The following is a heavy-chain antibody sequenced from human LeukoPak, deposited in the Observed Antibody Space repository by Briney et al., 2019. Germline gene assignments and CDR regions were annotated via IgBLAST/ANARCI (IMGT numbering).Heavy chain of an antibody. CDR2: INDKSEYI. V-gene: IGHV3-21*01. D-gene: IGHD6-25*01. CDR3: ARERRIQRAFDY. Sequence: GGSLRLSCAASGFTFISFNIIWVRQAPGKGLEWVSCINDKSEYIIYADSVKGRFTISRDNAKNSVFLQMNSLRAEDTAVYYCARERRIQRAFDYWGQGTLVTVSS. J-gene: IGHJ4*02. CDR1: GFTFISFN.